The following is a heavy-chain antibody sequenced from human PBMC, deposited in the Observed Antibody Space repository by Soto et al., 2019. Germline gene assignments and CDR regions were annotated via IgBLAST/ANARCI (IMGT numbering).Heavy chain of an antibody. Sequence: EVQLVESGGGLVKPGGSLRLSCAASGFTFSSYSMNWVRQAPGKGLEWVSSISSSSSYIYYADSVKGRFTISRDNAKNSRYLQMNSLRAEDTAVYYCARERIAVADTFWFDPWGQGTLVTVSS. D-gene: IGHD6-19*01. V-gene: IGHV3-21*01. CDR1: GFTFSSYS. J-gene: IGHJ5*02. CDR2: ISSSSSYI. CDR3: ARERIAVADTFWFDP.